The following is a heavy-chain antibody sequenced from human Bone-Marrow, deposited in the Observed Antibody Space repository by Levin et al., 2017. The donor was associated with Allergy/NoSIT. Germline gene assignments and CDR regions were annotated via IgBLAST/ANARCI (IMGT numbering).Heavy chain of an antibody. V-gene: IGHV3-48*03. CDR1: GFTFSGFE. D-gene: IGHD3-10*01. J-gene: IGHJ6*02. CDR3: AGRGGSPRSSYGMDG. CDR2: IGGCGGTI. Sequence: GGSLRLSCVGSGFTFSGFEIHWVRQAPGEGLEWLSYIGGCGGTIYDADSVRGRFTISRDNAKNSVYLQLNSLRVEDTAVYYCAGRGGSPRSSYGMDGWGQGTTVTVSS.